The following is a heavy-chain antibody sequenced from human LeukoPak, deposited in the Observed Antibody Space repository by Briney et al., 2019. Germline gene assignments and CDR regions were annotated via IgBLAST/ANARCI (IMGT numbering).Heavy chain of an antibody. CDR2: INHSGST. CDR3: ARGGIANNWFDP. Sequence: SETLSLTCAVYGGSFSCYYWSWVRQPPGKGLEWSGEINHSGSTNYNPSLKSRVTISVDASKNQFSLKLSSVTAADTAVYYCARGGIANNWFDPWGQGTLVTVSS. CDR1: GGSFSCYY. V-gene: IGHV4-34*01. J-gene: IGHJ5*02. D-gene: IGHD6-13*01.